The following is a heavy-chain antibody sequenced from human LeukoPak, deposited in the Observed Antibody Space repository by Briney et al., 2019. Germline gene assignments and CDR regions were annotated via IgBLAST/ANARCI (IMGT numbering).Heavy chain of an antibody. Sequence: PGGSLRLSCAASGFTVSSNYMSWVRQAPGKGLEWVSVIYSGGSTYYADSVKGRFTISRDNSKNTLYLQMNSLRAEDTAVYYCARDRAHSSGCGLDYWGQGTLVTVSS. V-gene: IGHV3-53*01. CDR1: GFTVSSNY. J-gene: IGHJ4*02. CDR2: IYSGGST. CDR3: ARDRAHSSGCGLDY. D-gene: IGHD6-19*01.